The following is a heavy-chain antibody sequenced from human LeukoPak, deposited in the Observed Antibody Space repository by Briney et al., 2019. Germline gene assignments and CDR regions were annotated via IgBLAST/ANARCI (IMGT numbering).Heavy chain of an antibody. V-gene: IGHV3-11*06. Sequence: PGGSLRLSCAASGFTFSDYYMSWIRQAPGKGLEWVSYISSSSSYTNYADSVKGRFTISRDNAKNSLYLQMNSLRAEDTAVYYCARDRGYCSGGSCYPKTFDYWGQGTLVTVSS. J-gene: IGHJ4*02. CDR2: ISSSSSYT. CDR3: ARDRGYCSGGSCYPKTFDY. CDR1: GFTFSDYY. D-gene: IGHD2-15*01.